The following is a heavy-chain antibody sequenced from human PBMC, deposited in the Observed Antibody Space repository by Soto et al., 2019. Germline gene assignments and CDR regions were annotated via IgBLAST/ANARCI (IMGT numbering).Heavy chain of an antibody. CDR1: GVTFNNYW. CDR2: INSDGSTT. CDR3: TGLPY. J-gene: IGHJ4*02. Sequence: PGGSLRLSYAASGVTFNNYWMHWVRQAPGKGLVWVSRINSDGSTTSYADSVKGRFTISRDNAKNTLYLQMNSLRAEDTAVYYCTGLPYWGQGTLVTVSS. V-gene: IGHV3-74*01.